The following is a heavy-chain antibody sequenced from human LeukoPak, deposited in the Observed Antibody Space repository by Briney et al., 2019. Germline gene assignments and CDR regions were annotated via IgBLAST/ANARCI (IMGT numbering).Heavy chain of an antibody. CDR1: GGSISSGGYY. CDR2: IYYSGST. Sequence: SETLSLTCTVSGGSISSGGYYWRWIRQHPGKGLEWIGYIYYSGSTYYNPSLKSRVTISVDTSKNQFSLKLSSVTAADTAVYYCARDNYDILTGYPNWFDPWGQGTLVTVSS. CDR3: ARDNYDILTGYPNWFDP. V-gene: IGHV4-31*03. J-gene: IGHJ5*02. D-gene: IGHD3-9*01.